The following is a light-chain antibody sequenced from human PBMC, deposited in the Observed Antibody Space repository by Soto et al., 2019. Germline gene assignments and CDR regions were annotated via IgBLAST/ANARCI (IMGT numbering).Light chain of an antibody. Sequence: QAVVTQSPSASASLGASVKLTCTLSSAHSSYAIAWHQQQPEKGPRYLMKLNSDGSHSKGDGIPDRFSGSSSGAERYLTISSLQSEDEADYYCQTWGTGIWVFVGGTKLTVL. CDR3: QTWGTGIWV. CDR2: LNSDGSH. CDR1: SAHSSYA. J-gene: IGLJ3*02. V-gene: IGLV4-69*01.